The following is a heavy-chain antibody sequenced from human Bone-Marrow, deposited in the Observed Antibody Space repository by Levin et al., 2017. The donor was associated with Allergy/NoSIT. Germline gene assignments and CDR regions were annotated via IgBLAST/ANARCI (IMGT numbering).Heavy chain of an antibody. Sequence: PSQTLSLTCAVYGGSFSGNYWSWIRQPPGKGLEWIGEINYSGSTYYNPSLESRVTISADTSKNQFSLKLSSVTAADTAMYYCARILGYCSSITCYYRDWGQGTLVTVSS. CDR1: GGSFSGNY. V-gene: IGHV4-34*01. D-gene: IGHD2-2*01. J-gene: IGHJ4*02. CDR2: INYSGST. CDR3: ARILGYCSSITCYYRD.